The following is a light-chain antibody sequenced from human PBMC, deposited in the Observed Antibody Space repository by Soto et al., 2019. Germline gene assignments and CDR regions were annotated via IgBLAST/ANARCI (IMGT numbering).Light chain of an antibody. CDR1: ASDVGTNNY. Sequence: QYAGTQPAWVSGSPGQSITISCTGTASDVGTNNYVSWYQQYPGKAPQLIIYEVSQRPSGISDRFFGSKSGDTASLTISGLQAEDEADYYCSSHTTSYTVDVFGTGTNVTVL. CDR3: SSHTTSYTVDV. J-gene: IGLJ1*01. V-gene: IGLV2-14*01. CDR2: EVS.